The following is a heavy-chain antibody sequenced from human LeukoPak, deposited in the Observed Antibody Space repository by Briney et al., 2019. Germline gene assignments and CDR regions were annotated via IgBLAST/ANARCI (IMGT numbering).Heavy chain of an antibody. J-gene: IGHJ4*02. V-gene: IGHV4-4*02. CDR1: GGSISSSNW. CDR3: ASAYCSGGSCYELGY. Sequence: PSQTLSLTCAVSGGSISSSNWWSWVRQPPGKGLEWIGEIYHSGSTNYNPSLKSRVTISVDKSKNQFSLKLSSVTAADTAVYYCASAYCSGGSCYELGYWGQGTLVTVSS. CDR2: IYHSGST. D-gene: IGHD2-15*01.